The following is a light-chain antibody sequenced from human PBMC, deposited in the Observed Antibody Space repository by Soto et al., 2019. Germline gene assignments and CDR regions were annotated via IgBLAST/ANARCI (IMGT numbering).Light chain of an antibody. V-gene: IGKV1-9*01. CDR3: QQVKTYPRT. J-gene: IGKJ4*01. CDR1: QAVPNN. Sequence: DIQMTQSPSTLSGSVGDRVTITCRPSQAVPNNMAWYQQKPGKPPKLLIYEESTLHSGVPSRFSGRKSGTQFTLTIDSLQPEDFATYYCQQVKTYPRTFGGGTKVDNK. CDR2: EES.